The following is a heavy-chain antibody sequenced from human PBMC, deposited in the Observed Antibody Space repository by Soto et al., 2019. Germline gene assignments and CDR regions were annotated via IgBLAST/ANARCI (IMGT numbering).Heavy chain of an antibody. J-gene: IGHJ4*02. CDR3: ARPARQDTVAGNY. D-gene: IGHD6-19*01. V-gene: IGHV4-39*01. CDR2: IYYTGIT. Sequence: SETLSLTCTFSCGSIISSSYYWGWIRQPPGKGLEWIGSIYYTGITHYNPSLKSRATISIDTSKNQFSLNLNSVTATDTAVYYCARPARQDTVAGNYWGQGTLVTVSS. CDR1: CGSIISSSYY.